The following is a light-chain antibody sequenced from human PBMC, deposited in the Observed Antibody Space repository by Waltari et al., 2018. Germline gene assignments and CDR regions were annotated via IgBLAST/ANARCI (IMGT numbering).Light chain of an antibody. V-gene: IGLV8-61*01. J-gene: IGLJ3*02. CDR2: STN. CDR3: VLYMSSDIL. Sequence: SWDQQTPGQPPRVVIYSTNTRSCGVPGRCSGSVLGNKAALTSTGAQANYEAAYYCVLYMSSDILFGGWTKLTVL.